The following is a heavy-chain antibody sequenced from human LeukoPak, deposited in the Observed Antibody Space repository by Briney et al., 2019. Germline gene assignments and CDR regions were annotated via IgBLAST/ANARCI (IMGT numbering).Heavy chain of an antibody. Sequence: GSLRLSCAASGFPFSSYEMNWVRQAPGKGLEWVSYISSSGSTIYYADSVKGRLTISRDNAKNSLYLQMNSLRAEDTAVYYCAELGITMIGGVWGKGTTVTISS. D-gene: IGHD3-10*02. CDR2: ISSSGSTI. CDR1: GFPFSSYE. CDR3: AELGITMIGGV. J-gene: IGHJ6*04. V-gene: IGHV3-48*03.